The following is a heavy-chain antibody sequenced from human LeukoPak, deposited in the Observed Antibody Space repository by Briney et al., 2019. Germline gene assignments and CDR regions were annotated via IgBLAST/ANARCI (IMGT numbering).Heavy chain of an antibody. J-gene: IGHJ4*02. Sequence: SETLSLTCTVSGGSISSSNYYWGWIRQPPGKGLEWIGSIYYTGSTNYNPSLESRVTISVDTSKNQFSLKLSSVTAADTAVYYCARQGYYGSGSYTRFDYWGQGTLVTVSS. CDR1: GGSISSSNYY. V-gene: IGHV4-39*01. CDR2: IYYTGST. D-gene: IGHD3-10*01. CDR3: ARQGYYGSGSYTRFDY.